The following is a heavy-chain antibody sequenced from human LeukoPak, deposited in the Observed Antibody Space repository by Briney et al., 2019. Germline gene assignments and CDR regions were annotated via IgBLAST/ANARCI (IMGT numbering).Heavy chain of an antibody. CDR3: ARAVGYSSSWYFGYYFDY. J-gene: IGHJ4*01. Sequence: GASVKVSCKASGGTFSSYAISWVRQAPGQGLEWMGGIILIFGTANYAQTFQGRVTITADESTSTAYMELSSLRSEDTAVYYCARAVGYSSSWYFGYYFDYWGQGTLVTVSS. D-gene: IGHD6-13*01. V-gene: IGHV1-69*13. CDR2: IILIFGTA. CDR1: GGTFSSYA.